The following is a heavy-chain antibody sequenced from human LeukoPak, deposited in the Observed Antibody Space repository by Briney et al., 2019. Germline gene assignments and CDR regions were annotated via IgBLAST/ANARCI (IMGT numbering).Heavy chain of an antibody. CDR1: GFTFRDYY. Sequence: GGSLRLSCAASGFTFRDYYMGWIRQAPGKGLEWISYITSTGCSTYYAECVEGRFTISRDNAKNSLYLQMNSLRADDTAVYYCARAHWDGFDVWGQGTVVTVSS. J-gene: IGHJ3*01. CDR2: ITSTGCST. CDR3: ARAHWDGFDV. V-gene: IGHV3-11*04.